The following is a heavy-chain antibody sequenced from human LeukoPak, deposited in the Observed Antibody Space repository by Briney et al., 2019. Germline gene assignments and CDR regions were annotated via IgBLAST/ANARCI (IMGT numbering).Heavy chain of an antibody. Sequence: GGSLRLSCAASGFTFSSYAMSWVRQAPGKGLEWVSAISGSAGSTYYADSVKGRFTISRDNSKNTLYLQMNSLRAEDTAVYYCAKDGDSGSTKGSYYFDYWGQGTLVTVSS. V-gene: IGHV3-23*01. D-gene: IGHD1-26*01. CDR1: GFTFSSYA. CDR3: AKDGDSGSTKGSYYFDY. CDR2: ISGSAGST. J-gene: IGHJ4*02.